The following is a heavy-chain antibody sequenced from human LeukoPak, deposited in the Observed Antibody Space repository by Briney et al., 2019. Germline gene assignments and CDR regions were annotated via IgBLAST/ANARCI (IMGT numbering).Heavy chain of an antibody. J-gene: IGHJ4*02. Sequence: PSETLSLTCTVSGGSISSGSYYWSWIRQPGGKGLEWIGRIYTSGSTNYNPDLKSRVTISVDTSKNQFSLKLSSVTVADTAVYYCAREYDFWSGLDYWGQGTLVTVSS. CDR3: AREYDFWSGLDY. V-gene: IGHV4-61*02. CDR1: GGSISSGSYY. CDR2: IYTSGST. D-gene: IGHD3-3*01.